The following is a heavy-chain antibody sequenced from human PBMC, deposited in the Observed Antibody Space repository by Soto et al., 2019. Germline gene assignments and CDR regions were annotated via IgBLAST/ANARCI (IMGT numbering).Heavy chain of an antibody. CDR2: ISGSGDST. V-gene: IGHV3-23*01. Sequence: EVQLLDSGGGLVQPGGSLRLSCAASGFTFSGYAMSWVRQAPGRGLEWVASISGSGDSTSYGDSVKGRFAISRDNFKNTLFLQMNCLRAEDTAIYYCAKDRDYRVEYDWYFDLWGRGTLVTVSS. CDR3: AKDRDYRVEYDWYFDL. J-gene: IGHJ2*01. D-gene: IGHD4-4*01. CDR1: GFTFSGYA.